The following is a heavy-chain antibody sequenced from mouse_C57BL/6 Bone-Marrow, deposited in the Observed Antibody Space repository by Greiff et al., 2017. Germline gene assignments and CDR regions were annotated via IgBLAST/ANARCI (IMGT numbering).Heavy chain of an antibody. CDR2: IYPSDSET. D-gene: IGHD2-10*01. Sequence: QVQLKQPGAELVRPGSSVKLSCKASGYTFTSYWMDWVKQRPGQGLEWIGNIYPSDSETHYNQKFKDKATLSVDKSSSTAYMQLSSLTSEDSAVYYCARAYYGNYYVDDWGQGTTLTVSS. CDR3: ARAYYGNYYVDD. CDR1: GYTFTSYW. J-gene: IGHJ2*01. V-gene: IGHV1-61*01.